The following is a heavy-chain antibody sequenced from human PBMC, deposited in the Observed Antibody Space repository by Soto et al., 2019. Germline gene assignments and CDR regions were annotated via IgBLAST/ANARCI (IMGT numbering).Heavy chain of an antibody. V-gene: IGHV3-11*05. D-gene: IGHD5-18*01. CDR3: ARDRDTYGHGFFDY. CDR2: IGTSGSNT. CDR1: GFRFSDFY. Sequence: QVQLVESGGGLVKPGGSLRLSCAASGFRFSDFYMTWIRQAPGKGLEWVSHIGTSGSNTNYADAVKGRFTVSRDNGNNALYVEMNDLRVEDTAVYFCARDRDTYGHGFFDYWGQGTLVTVSS. J-gene: IGHJ4*02.